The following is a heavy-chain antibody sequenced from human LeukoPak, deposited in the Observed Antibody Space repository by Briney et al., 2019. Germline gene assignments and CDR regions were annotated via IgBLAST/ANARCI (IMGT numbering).Heavy chain of an antibody. D-gene: IGHD2-21*02. V-gene: IGHV6-1*01. CDR2: TYYRSKWYN. J-gene: IGHJ4*02. CDR1: GDTVSSNGAA. CDR3: ARAGGDSWYFDY. Sequence: SQTLSLTCALSGDTVSSNGAAWNCIRQSPSRGLESLGRTYYRSKWYNDYAVSVKSRITINPDTSKNQFSLQLNSVTPEDTAVYYCARAGGDSWYFDYWGQGTLVTVSS.